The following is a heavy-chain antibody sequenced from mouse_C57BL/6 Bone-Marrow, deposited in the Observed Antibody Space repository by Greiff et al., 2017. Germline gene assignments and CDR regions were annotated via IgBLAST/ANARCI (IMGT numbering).Heavy chain of an antibody. D-gene: IGHD1-1*01. CDR1: GYSITSGYY. Sequence: EVKLMESGPGLVKPSQSLSLTCSVTGYSITSGYYWNWIRQFPGNKLEWMGYISYDGSNNYNPSLKNRISIPRDTSKNQFFLKLNSVTTEDTATYYCARDRYYGSSYWYFDVWGTGTTVTVSS. CDR3: ARDRYYGSSYWYFDV. V-gene: IGHV3-6*01. CDR2: ISYDGSN. J-gene: IGHJ1*03.